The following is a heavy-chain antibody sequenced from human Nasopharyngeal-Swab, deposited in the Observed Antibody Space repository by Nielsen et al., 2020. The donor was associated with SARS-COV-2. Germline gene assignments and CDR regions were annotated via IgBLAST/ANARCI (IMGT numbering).Heavy chain of an antibody. CDR2: INAGSGQT. D-gene: IGHD3-3*01. V-gene: IGHV1-3*01. J-gene: IGHJ6*02. CDR3: ARAVRYYDFWSGYSPGFESYYYYGMDV. Sequence: ASVKVSCKASGYTFGNYAIQWVRQAPGQRREWMGWINAGSGQTRYSQTFQDRVTITRDTSASTAYMELSSLRSEDTAVYYCARAVRYYDFWSGYSPGFESYYYYGMDVWGQGTTVTVSS. CDR1: GYTFGNYA.